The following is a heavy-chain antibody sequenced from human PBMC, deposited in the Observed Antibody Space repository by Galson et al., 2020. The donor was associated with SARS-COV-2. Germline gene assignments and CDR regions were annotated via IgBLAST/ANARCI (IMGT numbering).Heavy chain of an antibody. Sequence: ETSETLSLTCSVSGGSISSGGYYWNWIRQHPGKGLEWVGFIYYSGSTYYTFYNPSLKSRVTISMDMSKNQFSLDLSSVTAADTAVYYCVRDVVRGFNPREAFFDSWGQGTLVTVSS. CDR1: GGSISSGGYY. CDR2: IYYSGST. D-gene: IGHD3-10*01. V-gene: IGHV4-31*03. CDR3: VRDVVRGFNPREAFFDS. J-gene: IGHJ4*02.